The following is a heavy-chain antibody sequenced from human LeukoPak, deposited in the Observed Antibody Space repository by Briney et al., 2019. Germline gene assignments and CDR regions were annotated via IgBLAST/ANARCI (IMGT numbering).Heavy chain of an antibody. Sequence: GASVKVSCKASGYTFTGYYMHWVRQAPGQGLEWMGWINPNTGGTNYAQKFQGRVTMTRDTSISTAFMELSRLSSDDTAVYYCARDTPNSNVWFGESYLWGPGTLVTVSS. CDR3: ARDTPNSNVWFGESYL. J-gene: IGHJ4*02. D-gene: IGHD3-10*01. V-gene: IGHV1-2*02. CDR2: INPNTGGT. CDR1: GYTFTGYY.